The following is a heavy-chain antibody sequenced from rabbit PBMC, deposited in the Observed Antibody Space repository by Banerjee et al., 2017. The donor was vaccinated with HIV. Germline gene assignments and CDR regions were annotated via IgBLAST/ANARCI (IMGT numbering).Heavy chain of an antibody. CDR3: ARGGDYGTRLDL. CDR1: GFSFSSGYD. Sequence: QQLVESGGGLVKPGASLTLTCKASGFSFSSGYDMCWVRQAPGKGLEWIGYIYTSSDNSQYASWAKGRFTISKTSSTTVTLEMTSLTAADTATYFCARGGDYGTRLDLWGPGTLVTVS. CDR2: IYTSSDNS. D-gene: IGHD2-1*01. V-gene: IGHV1S40*01. J-gene: IGHJ3*01.